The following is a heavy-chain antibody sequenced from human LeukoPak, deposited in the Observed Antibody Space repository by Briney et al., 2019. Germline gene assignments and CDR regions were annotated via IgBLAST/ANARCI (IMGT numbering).Heavy chain of an antibody. CDR1: GFTFSSYS. D-gene: IGHD6-19*01. CDR2: ISSSSSTI. V-gene: IGHV3-48*01. Sequence: GGSLRLSCAASGFTFSSYSMNWVRQAPGKGLEWVSYISSSSSTIYYADSVKGRFTISRDNAKNSLYLQMNSLRAEDTAVYYCASSVAGAHDYWGQGTLVTVSS. J-gene: IGHJ4*02. CDR3: ASSVAGAHDY.